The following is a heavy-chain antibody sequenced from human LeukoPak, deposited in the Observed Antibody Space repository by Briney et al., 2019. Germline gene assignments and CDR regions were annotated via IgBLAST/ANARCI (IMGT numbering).Heavy chain of an antibody. CDR3: ARGRLSTYLQYFQH. CDR1: GGSFSGYY. J-gene: IGHJ1*01. Sequence: PSETLSLTCAVYGGSFSGYYWSWIRQPPGKGLEWIGEINHSGSTNYNPSLKSRVTISVDTSKNQFSLKLSPVTAADTAVYYCARGRLSTYLQYFQHWGQGTLVTVSS. D-gene: IGHD4/OR15-4a*01. CDR2: INHSGST. V-gene: IGHV4-34*01.